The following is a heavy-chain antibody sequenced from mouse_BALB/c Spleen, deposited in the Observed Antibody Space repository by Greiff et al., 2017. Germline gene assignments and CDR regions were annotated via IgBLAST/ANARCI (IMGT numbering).Heavy chain of an antibody. D-gene: IGHD2-4*01. J-gene: IGHJ4*01. V-gene: IGHV5-9-4*01. CDR2: ISSGGSYT. CDR3: ARTDYDPLYYYAMVD. Sequence: EVQLVESGGGLVKPGGSLKLSCAASGFTFTSYAMSWVRQSPEKRLEWVADISSGGSYTYYPDTVTGRFTITRDNAKNTLYLEMSSLRTEDTAMYYCARTDYDPLYYYAMVDWGQGTSVTVAS. CDR1: GFTFTSYA.